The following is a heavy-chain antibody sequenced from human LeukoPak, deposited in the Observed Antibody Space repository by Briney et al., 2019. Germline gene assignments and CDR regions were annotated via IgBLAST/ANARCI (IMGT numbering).Heavy chain of an antibody. CDR3: ARPASTSPLGY. J-gene: IGHJ4*02. CDR1: GFTFSTYS. Sequence: GGSLRLSCAASGFTFSTYSMNWVRQAPGKGLEWVSYISSSSSAIYYADSVKGRFTISRDNAKNSLYLQMNSPRAEDTAMYYCARPASTSPLGYWGQGTLVTVSS. V-gene: IGHV3-48*04. D-gene: IGHD2-15*01. CDR2: ISSSSSAI.